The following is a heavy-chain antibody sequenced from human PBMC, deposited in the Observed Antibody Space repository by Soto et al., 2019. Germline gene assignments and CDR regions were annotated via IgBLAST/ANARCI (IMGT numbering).Heavy chain of an antibody. Sequence: ASVKVSCKASGYTFTSYYMHWVRQAPGQGLEWMGIINPSGGSTSYAQKFQGRVTMTRDTSTSTVYMELSSLRSEDTAVYYCARAVTGTIFGVVMGSYFDYWGQGTLVTVSS. CDR2: INPSGGST. V-gene: IGHV1-46*01. D-gene: IGHD3-3*01. CDR3: ARAVTGTIFGVVMGSYFDY. CDR1: GYTFTSYY. J-gene: IGHJ4*02.